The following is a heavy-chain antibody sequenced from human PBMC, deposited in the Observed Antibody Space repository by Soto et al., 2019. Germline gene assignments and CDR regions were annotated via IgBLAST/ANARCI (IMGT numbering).Heavy chain of an antibody. J-gene: IGHJ4*02. CDR1: GGSISSYY. Sequence: NPSETLSLTCTISGGSISSYYWSWIRQPPGKGLEWIGYIYYSGSTNYNPSLKSRVTISVDTSKNQFSLKLSSVTAADTAVYYCARMPSAGSYRRGYYFDYWGQGTLVTVSS. CDR2: IYYSGST. D-gene: IGHD3-9*01. V-gene: IGHV4-59*01. CDR3: ARMPSAGSYRRGYYFDY.